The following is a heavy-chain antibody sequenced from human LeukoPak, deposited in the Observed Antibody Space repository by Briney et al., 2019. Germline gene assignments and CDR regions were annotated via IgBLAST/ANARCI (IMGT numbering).Heavy chain of an antibody. V-gene: IGHV3-7*05. CDR2: INQDGSEK. CDR1: GFTFSDYW. J-gene: IGHJ5*02. CDR3: AKVPQMQRFDP. Sequence: GGSLRLSCAASGFTFSDYWMSWVRQPPGKGLEWVANINQDGSEKFYVDSVKGRFTVSRDNAKNSLYLRMNSLRAEDTAVYYCAKVPQMQRFDPWGQGTLVTVSS.